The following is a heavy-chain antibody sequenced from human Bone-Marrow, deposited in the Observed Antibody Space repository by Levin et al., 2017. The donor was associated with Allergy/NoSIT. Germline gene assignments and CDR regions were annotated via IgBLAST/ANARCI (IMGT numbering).Heavy chain of an antibody. CDR2: IYNTGST. CDR3: ARDRGAIAVDS. V-gene: IGHV4-59*02. CDR1: GDSVSFYY. J-gene: IGHJ4*02. Sequence: ASQTLSLTCTVSGDSVSFYYWTWIRQPPGKGLEWIGHIYNTGSTDYNPSLQSRVTISLDTSKNQFSLKLSSVTAADTAVYYCARDRGAIAVDSWGQGLLVTVSS. D-gene: IGHD6-19*01.